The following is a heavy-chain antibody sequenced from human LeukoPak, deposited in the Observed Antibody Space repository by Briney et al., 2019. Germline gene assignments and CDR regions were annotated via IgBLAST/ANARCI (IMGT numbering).Heavy chain of an antibody. CDR3: AKDYYDTSGSTHFSDY. V-gene: IGHV3-23*01. CDR1: GFTFYSYA. Sequence: PGGSLRLSCAASGFTFYSYAMTWVRQAPGKGLEWVSVISGSSSRILYADSVKGRFTTSRDNSKNTLYLQMNSLRAEDTALYYCAKDYYDTSGSTHFSDYWGQGTLVTVSS. J-gene: IGHJ4*02. CDR2: ISGSSSRI. D-gene: IGHD3-22*01.